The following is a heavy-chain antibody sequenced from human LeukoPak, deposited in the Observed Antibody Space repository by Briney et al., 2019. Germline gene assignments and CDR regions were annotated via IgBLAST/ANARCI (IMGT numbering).Heavy chain of an antibody. V-gene: IGHV3-74*01. CDR3: ARGVSSGYNIDY. J-gene: IGHJ4*02. Sequence: GSLRLSCAASGLTFSSYWMHWVRQAPGKGLVWVSRITNDGSTTTYADSVKGRFTVSRDNAKNTLYLQMNSLGAEDTAVYYCARGVSSGYNIDYWGQGTLVTVSS. CDR1: GLTFSSYW. CDR2: ITNDGSTT. D-gene: IGHD3-22*01.